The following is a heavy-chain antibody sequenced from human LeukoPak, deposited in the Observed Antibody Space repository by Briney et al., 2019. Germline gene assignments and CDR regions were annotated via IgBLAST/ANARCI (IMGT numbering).Heavy chain of an antibody. CDR3: ARGATDVDFDY. Sequence: ASVRISCKASGYTFTSYYMHWVRQAPGQGLEWMGIINPSGGSTSYAQKFQGRVTMTRDTSTSTVYMELSSLRSEDTAVYYCARGATDVDFDYWGQGTLVTVSS. J-gene: IGHJ4*02. V-gene: IGHV1-46*01. CDR2: INPSGGST. D-gene: IGHD5-24*01. CDR1: GYTFTSYY.